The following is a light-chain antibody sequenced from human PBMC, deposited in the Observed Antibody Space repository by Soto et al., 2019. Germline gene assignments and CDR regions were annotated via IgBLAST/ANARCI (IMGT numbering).Light chain of an antibody. V-gene: IGKV3-20*01. CDR1: QSVSSSY. CDR3: QHYDSLPIT. CDR2: GAS. J-gene: IGKJ5*01. Sequence: DIVLTQSPGTLSLSPGERATLSCSASQSVSSSYLAWYQQKPGQPPRLLIYGASSRATGIPDRFSGSGSGTDFTLTISRLEPEDFAVFYCQHYDSLPITFGQGTRLEIK.